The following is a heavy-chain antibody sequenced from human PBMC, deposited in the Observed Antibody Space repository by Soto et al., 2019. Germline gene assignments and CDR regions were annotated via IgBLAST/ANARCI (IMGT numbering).Heavy chain of an antibody. Sequence: EVQLVESGGGLVQPGGSLKLSCAASGFTFSGSAMHWVRQASGKGLEWVGRIRSKANSYATAYAASVQGRFTISRDDSKNTTYLQVNSLKIEDTAVYYCTRHALQFCGGDCYLLPYFDLWGRGTLVTVSS. V-gene: IGHV3-73*02. CDR1: GFTFSGSA. CDR3: TRHALQFCGGDCYLLPYFDL. J-gene: IGHJ2*01. D-gene: IGHD2-21*02. CDR2: IRSKANSYAT.